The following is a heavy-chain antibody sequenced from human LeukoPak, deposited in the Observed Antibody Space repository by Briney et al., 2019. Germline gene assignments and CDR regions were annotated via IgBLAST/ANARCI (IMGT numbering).Heavy chain of an antibody. CDR3: ARYDSRGSASTRFDY. V-gene: IGHV4-38-2*01. CDR2: IYGRAST. CDR1: GYSLGKNYY. D-gene: IGHD3-16*01. Sequence: SETLSLTCAVSGYSLGKNYYWGWIRQSPGKGLEWIGRIYGRASTSYNPSLMNRVTMSVDTSKNHFSLQPTSVTAADTAVYYCARYDSRGSASTRFDYWGPGILVTVSS. J-gene: IGHJ4*02.